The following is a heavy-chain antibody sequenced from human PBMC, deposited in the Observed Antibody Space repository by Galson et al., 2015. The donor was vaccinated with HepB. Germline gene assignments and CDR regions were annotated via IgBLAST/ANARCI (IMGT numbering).Heavy chain of an antibody. J-gene: IGHJ5*02. D-gene: IGHD3-10*01. CDR2: ISSSSSYI. CDR3: ARYPWADGFGEPLGVWWFDP. CDR1: GFTFSSYS. Sequence: SLRLSCAASGFTFSSYSMNWVRQAPGKGLEWVSSISSSSSYIYYADSVKGRFTISRDNAKNSLYLQMNSLRAEDTAVYYCARYPWADGFGEPLGVWWFDPWGQGTLVTVSS. V-gene: IGHV3-21*01.